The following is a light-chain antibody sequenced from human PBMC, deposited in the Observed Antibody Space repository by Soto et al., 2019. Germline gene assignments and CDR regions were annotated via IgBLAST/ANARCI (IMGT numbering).Light chain of an antibody. CDR3: QQYNNWAL. CDR1: QSVSSN. V-gene: IGKV3-15*01. Sequence: EIVMTQSPATLSVSPGERATLSCRASQSVSSNLAWYQQKPGQAPRLLIYGASTRATGIPARFSGSGYGTEFTLTISSLQSEDFAVYYCQQYNNWALFGGGTKVDIK. CDR2: GAS. J-gene: IGKJ4*01.